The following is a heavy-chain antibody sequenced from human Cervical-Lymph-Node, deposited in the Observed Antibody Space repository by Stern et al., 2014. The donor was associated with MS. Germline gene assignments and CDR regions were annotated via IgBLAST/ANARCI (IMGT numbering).Heavy chain of an antibody. CDR1: GDTLSRYA. D-gene: IGHD6-19*01. CDR2: IIPISGNE. Sequence: QVQLVQSGAEVKKPGSSVKVSCKASGDTLSRYAISWVRQAPGQGLQWMGGIIPISGNENYAPKFQGRVKLIADESTSTAYMELSSLRSEDAAVYYCASSYSGWDNPYHFYGMDVWGQGTTVTVSS. CDR3: ASSYSGWDNPYHFYGMDV. J-gene: IGHJ6*02. V-gene: IGHV1-69*01.